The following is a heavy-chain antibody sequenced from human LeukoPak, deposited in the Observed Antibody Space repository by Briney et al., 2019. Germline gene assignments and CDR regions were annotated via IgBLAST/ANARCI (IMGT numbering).Heavy chain of an antibody. D-gene: IGHD6-19*01. CDR1: GFTFSSYA. CDR3: AKGYSSGWYFFDN. Sequence: GGSLRLSCAASGFTFSSYAMNWVRQAPGKGLEWVSAISGSGGSRHYADSVKVRFTISRDDSKNMLYLQMNSLRAEDTAVYYCAKGYSSGWYFFDNWGQGILVTVSS. CDR2: ISGSGGSR. J-gene: IGHJ4*02. V-gene: IGHV3-23*01.